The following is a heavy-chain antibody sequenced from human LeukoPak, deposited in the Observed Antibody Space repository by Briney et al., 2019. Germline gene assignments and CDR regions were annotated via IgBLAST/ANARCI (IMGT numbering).Heavy chain of an antibody. D-gene: IGHD2-15*01. CDR2: IYYSGST. J-gene: IGHJ6*04. V-gene: IGHV4-30-4*01. CDR1: GGSISSCDYY. Sequence: PSQTLSLTCTVSGGSISSCDYYWSWIPQPPGKGLDWIGNIYYSGSTYYNPSLTSRVTISVDTSKHQLSLKLSSVTAADTAVYYCARDPLVVVAATRYYYYGMDVWGKGTTVTVSS. CDR3: ARDPLVVVAATRYYYYGMDV.